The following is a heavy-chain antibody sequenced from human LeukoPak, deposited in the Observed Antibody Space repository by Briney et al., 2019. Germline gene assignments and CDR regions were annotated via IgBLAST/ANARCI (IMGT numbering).Heavy chain of an antibody. V-gene: IGHV1-2*02. D-gene: IGHD6-13*01. CDR2: INPNSGGT. J-gene: IGHJ6*04. CDR3: ARGDAYSSSWLDGMDV. CDR1: GYTFTGYY. Sequence: ASVKVSCKASGYTFTGYYMHWVRQAPRQGLEWMGWINPNSGGTNYAQKFQGRVTMTRDTSISTAYMELSRLRSDDTAVYYCARGDAYSSSWLDGMDVWGKGTTATVSS.